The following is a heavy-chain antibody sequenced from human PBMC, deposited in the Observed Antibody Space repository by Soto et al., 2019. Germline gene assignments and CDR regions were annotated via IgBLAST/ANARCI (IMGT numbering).Heavy chain of an antibody. CDR1: GGSISSYY. J-gene: IGHJ4*02. D-gene: IGHD3-10*01. CDR3: ARWNPHSGVYY. CDR2: IYTSGST. Sequence: TLSLTCTVSGGSISSYYWSWIRQPAGKGLEWIGRIYTSGSTSYNPSLKSRVTMSVDTSKNQFSLKLSSVTAADTAAYYCARWNPHSGVYYWGQGTLVTVSS. V-gene: IGHV4-4*07.